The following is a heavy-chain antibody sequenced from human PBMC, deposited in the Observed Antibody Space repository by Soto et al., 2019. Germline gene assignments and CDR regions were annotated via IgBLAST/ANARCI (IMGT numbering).Heavy chain of an antibody. CDR1: GGSFSGYY. J-gene: IGHJ6*02. D-gene: IGHD4-17*01. V-gene: IGHV4-34*01. Sequence: SETLSLTCAVYGGSFSGYYWSWIRQPPGKGLVWIGEINHSGSTNYNPSLKSRVTISVDTSKNQFSLKLSSVTAGDTAVYYCARGISTVVNSDYYYYGMDVWGQGTTVTVSS. CDR2: INHSGST. CDR3: ARGISTVVNSDYYYYGMDV.